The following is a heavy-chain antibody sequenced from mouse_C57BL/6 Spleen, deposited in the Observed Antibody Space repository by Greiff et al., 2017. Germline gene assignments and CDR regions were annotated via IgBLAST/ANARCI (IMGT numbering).Heavy chain of an antibody. V-gene: IGHV1-82*01. CDR1: GYAFSSSW. Sequence: QVQLKESGPELVKPGASVKISCKASGYAFSSSWMNWVKQRPGKGLEWIGRLYPGDGDTNSNGKFKGKATLTADKSSSTAYMQLSSLTSEDAAVYFCARCPSFITTVVYYAMDYWGQGTSVTVSS. CDR2: LYPGDGDT. CDR3: ARCPSFITTVVYYAMDY. J-gene: IGHJ4*01. D-gene: IGHD1-1*01.